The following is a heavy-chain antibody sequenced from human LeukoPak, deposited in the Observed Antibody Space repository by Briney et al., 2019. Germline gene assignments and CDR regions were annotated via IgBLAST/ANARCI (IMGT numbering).Heavy chain of an antibody. D-gene: IGHD2-21*01. CDR2: ISGSGGST. Sequence: PGGSLRLSCAAPGFTFSSYAMSWVRQAPGKGLEWVSAISGSGGSTYYADSVKGRFTISRDNAKNSLYLQMNSLRAEDTAVYYCAREGLAYCGGDCYPSDYWGQGTLVTVSS. V-gene: IGHV3-23*01. CDR3: AREGLAYCGGDCYPSDY. CDR1: GFTFSSYA. J-gene: IGHJ4*02.